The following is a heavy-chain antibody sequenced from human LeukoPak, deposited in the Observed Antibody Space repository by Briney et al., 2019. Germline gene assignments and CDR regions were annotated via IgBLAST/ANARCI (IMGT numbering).Heavy chain of an antibody. CDR1: GYTFTSYG. Sequence: GASVKVSCKASGYTFTSYGISWVRQAPGQGLEWMGWISAYNGNTNYAPTLQGRVTMTTATSTSTAYMELSRLRSDDTAVYYCARGGSGSYFSWLDPWGQGTLVTVSS. V-gene: IGHV1-18*01. CDR2: ISAYNGNT. D-gene: IGHD3-10*01. J-gene: IGHJ5*02. CDR3: ARGGSGSYFSWLDP.